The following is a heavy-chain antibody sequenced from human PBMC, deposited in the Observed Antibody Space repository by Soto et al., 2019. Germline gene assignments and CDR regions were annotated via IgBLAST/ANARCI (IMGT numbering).Heavy chain of an antibody. V-gene: IGHV4-59*01. D-gene: IGHD6-19*01. J-gene: IGHJ5*02. CDR2: IYYSGST. Sequence: PSETLSLTCTVSGGSISSYYWSWIRQPPGKGLEWIGYIYYSGSTNYNPSLKSRVTISVDTSKNQFSLKLSSVTAADTAVYYCARDLGIAVAEYWFDPWGQGTLVPVSS. CDR1: GGSISSYY. CDR3: ARDLGIAVAEYWFDP.